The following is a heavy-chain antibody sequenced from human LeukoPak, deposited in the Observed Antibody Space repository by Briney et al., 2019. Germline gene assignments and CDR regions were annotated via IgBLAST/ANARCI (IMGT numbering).Heavy chain of an antibody. V-gene: IGHV3-30*18. CDR3: AKDRETTASGTFDY. D-gene: IGHD6-13*01. CDR1: GFTFNNYG. Sequence: GRSLRLSCAASGFTFNNYGIHYVRQAPGKGLEWVAVISDDGRHKNYADSVKGRFTISRDNSNNTLYLQMSSLRVEDTGVYYCAKDRETTASGTFDYWGQGTLVTVSS. CDR2: ISDDGRHK. J-gene: IGHJ4*02.